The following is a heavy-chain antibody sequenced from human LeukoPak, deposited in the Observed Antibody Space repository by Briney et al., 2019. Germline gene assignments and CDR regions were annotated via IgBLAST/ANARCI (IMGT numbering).Heavy chain of an antibody. CDR2: FSTSGGST. CDR3: AKDVGYCSSTTCYKPFDY. Sequence: GGSLRLSCAASGFTLSNYAMSWVRQAPGKGLEWVSAFSTSGGSTYYADSVKGRFTISRDNSKNTLYLQMNSLRVEDTAVYYCAKDVGYCSSTTCYKPFDYWGQGTLVTVSS. V-gene: IGHV3-23*01. J-gene: IGHJ4*02. D-gene: IGHD2-2*02. CDR1: GFTLSNYA.